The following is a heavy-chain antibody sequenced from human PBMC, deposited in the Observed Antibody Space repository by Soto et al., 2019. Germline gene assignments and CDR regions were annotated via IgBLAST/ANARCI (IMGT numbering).Heavy chain of an antibody. CDR2: ISSSSSTI. V-gene: IGHV3-48*01. CDR1: GFTFSSYS. J-gene: IGHJ5*02. CDR3: AREYCSSTSSLNWFEP. D-gene: IGHD2-2*01. Sequence: GGSLRLSCAASGFTFSSYSMNWVRQAPGKGLEWVSYISSSSSTIYYADSVKGRFTISRDNAKNSLYLQMNSLRAEDTAVYYCAREYCSSTSSLNWFEPWGQGTLVTVSS.